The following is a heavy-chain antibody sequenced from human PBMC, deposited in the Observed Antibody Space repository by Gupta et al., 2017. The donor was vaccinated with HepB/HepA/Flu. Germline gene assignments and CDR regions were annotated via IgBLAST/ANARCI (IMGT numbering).Heavy chain of an antibody. CDR3: AKGYCSSTSCPNGY. Sequence: EVQLVESGGGLVQPGRSLRLSCAASGFTFDDYAMHWGRQAPGKGLEWVSGISWKSGSIGYADSVKGRFTISRDNAKNSLYLQMNSLRAEDTALYYCAKGYCSSTSCPNGYWGQGTLVTVSA. CDR2: ISWKSGSI. J-gene: IGHJ4*02. D-gene: IGHD2-2*01. CDR1: GFTFDDYA. V-gene: IGHV3-9*01.